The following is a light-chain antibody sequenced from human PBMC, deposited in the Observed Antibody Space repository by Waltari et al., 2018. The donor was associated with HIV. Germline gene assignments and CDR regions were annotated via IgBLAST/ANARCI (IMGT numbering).Light chain of an antibody. CDR2: DNN. Sequence: QSVLTQPPSVPAAPGQTVTISCSGSPSNIGNAYFSLYQHVPGAAPRLLIYDNNKRPSGIPDRFSGSRSGTSATLGITGLQTVDEAHYYCGTWDRSLSAAVFGGGTKLTVL. V-gene: IGLV1-51*01. CDR1: PSNIGNAY. CDR3: GTWDRSLSAAV. J-gene: IGLJ3*02.